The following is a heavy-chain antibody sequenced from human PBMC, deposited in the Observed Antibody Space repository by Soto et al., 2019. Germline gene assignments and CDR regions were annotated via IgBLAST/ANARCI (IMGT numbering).Heavy chain of an antibody. CDR1: GFTFSSYA. CDR2: ISYDGSNK. CDR3: APSMAYYDYVWGSLDY. V-gene: IGHV3-30-3*01. Sequence: QVQLVESGGGVVQPGRSLRLSCAASGFTFSSYAMHWVRQAPGKGLEWVAVISYDGSNKYYADSVKGRFTISRDNSKNTLYLQKNSLRAEETAVYYCAPSMAYYDYVWGSLDYWGQGTLVTVSS. J-gene: IGHJ4*02. D-gene: IGHD3-16*01.